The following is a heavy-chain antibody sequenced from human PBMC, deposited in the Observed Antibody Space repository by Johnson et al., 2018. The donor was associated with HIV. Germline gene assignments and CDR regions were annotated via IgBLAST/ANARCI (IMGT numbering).Heavy chain of an antibody. J-gene: IGHJ3*02. V-gene: IGHV3-20*04. CDR1: GFTFSSYD. Sequence: VQLVESGGGLVKPGGSLRLSCAASGFTFSSYDMHWVRQATGKGLDWVSGINWNGGSTGYAGSVKGRFTISRDNDKNSLYLQMDSLRAEDTAVYYCTTRRVVGATPTPDDAVDIWGKGTMVTVSS. CDR2: INWNGGST. D-gene: IGHD1-26*01. CDR3: TTRRVVGATPTPDDAVDI.